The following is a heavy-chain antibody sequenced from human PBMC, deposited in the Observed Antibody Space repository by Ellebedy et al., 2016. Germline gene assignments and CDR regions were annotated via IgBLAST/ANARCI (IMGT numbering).Heavy chain of an antibody. Sequence: GESLKISXAASGFSFSSYNMNWVRQAPGKGLEWVSSISSSSSYIYYADSVKGRFTISRDNAKNSLYLQMNSLRAEDTAVYYCARVREGRGHYFDYWGQGTLVTVSS. CDR2: ISSSSSYI. J-gene: IGHJ4*02. CDR3: ARVREGRGHYFDY. D-gene: IGHD1-26*01. CDR1: GFSFSSYN. V-gene: IGHV3-21*01.